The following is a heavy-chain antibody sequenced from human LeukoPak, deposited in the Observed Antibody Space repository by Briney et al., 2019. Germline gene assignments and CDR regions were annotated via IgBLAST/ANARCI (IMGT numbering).Heavy chain of an antibody. D-gene: IGHD6-19*01. CDR2: INPNNGGT. CDR3: ARDDMAVAGIGFDY. Sequence: GASVKVSCKASGYTFSGYYMHWVRQAPGHGLEWMGWINPNNGGTNYTQKLQGRVTMTRDTSIRTAYMEVRRLRSNDTAVYYCARDDMAVAGIGFDYWGQGTLVTVSS. V-gene: IGHV1-2*02. J-gene: IGHJ4*02. CDR1: GYTFSGYY.